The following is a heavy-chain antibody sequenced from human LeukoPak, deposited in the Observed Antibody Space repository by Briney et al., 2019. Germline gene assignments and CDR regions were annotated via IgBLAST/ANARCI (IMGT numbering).Heavy chain of an antibody. CDR1: GYRFTSYG. J-gene: IGHJ4*02. V-gene: IGHV1-18*01. Sequence: ASVKVSCKTSGYRFTSYGISWVRQAPGQGLEWMGWVSTYNDKKDYAQKSQGRVIMTTDTSTTTAYMELGSLRSDDTAVYYCARHSGSYAFDYWGQGTLVTVSS. D-gene: IGHD1-26*01. CDR2: VSTYNDKK. CDR3: ARHSGSYAFDY.